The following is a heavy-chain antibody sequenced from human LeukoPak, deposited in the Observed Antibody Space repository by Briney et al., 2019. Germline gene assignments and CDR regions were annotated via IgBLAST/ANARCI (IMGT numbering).Heavy chain of an antibody. CDR2: IYYSGST. J-gene: IGHJ4*02. CDR3: AREPSYCSSTSCYPYFDY. D-gene: IGHD2-2*01. V-gene: IGHV4-59*12. CDR1: GGSISSYY. Sequence: SETLWLTCTVSGGSISSYYWSWIRQPPGKGLEWIGYIYYSGSTNYNPSLKSRVTISVDTSKNQFSLKLSSVTAADTAVYYCAREPSYCSSTSCYPYFDYWGQGTLVTVSS.